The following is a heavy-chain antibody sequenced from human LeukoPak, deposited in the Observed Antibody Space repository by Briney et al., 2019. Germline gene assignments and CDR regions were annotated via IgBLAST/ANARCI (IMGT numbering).Heavy chain of an antibody. CDR3: ARRADVRGAAGTKIDY. Sequence: SETLSLTCTVSGGSISSYYWSWIRQPPGKGLEWIGYIHYSGGITYYNPSLKSRVTISVDTSKNQFSLSLSSVTAADTAVYYCARRADVRGAAGTKIDYWGQGTLVTVSS. D-gene: IGHD6-13*01. CDR2: IHYSGGIT. CDR1: GGSISSYY. J-gene: IGHJ4*02. V-gene: IGHV4-59*08.